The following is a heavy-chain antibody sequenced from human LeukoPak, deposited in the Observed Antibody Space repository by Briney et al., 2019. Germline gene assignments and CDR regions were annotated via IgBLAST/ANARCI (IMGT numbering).Heavy chain of an antibody. D-gene: IGHD3-16*02. Sequence: AASVKVSCKASGGIFSSYAINWVRQAPGQGLAWMGRIIPIFGSANYAQKFQGRVTITADKSTRTAYMALSGLRSEDTALYYCAKGSRLREGGSYRFWGQGTLVTVSS. CDR1: GGIFSSYA. J-gene: IGHJ4*02. V-gene: IGHV1-69*06. CDR2: IIPIFGSA. CDR3: AKGSRLREGGSYRF.